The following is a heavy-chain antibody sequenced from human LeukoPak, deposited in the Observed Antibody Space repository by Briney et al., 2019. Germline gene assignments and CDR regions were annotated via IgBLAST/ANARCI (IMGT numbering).Heavy chain of an antibody. CDR3: ARNYGLGDFDL. CDR1: GYPFTGYY. V-gene: IGHV1-2*02. J-gene: IGHJ4*02. D-gene: IGHD3-10*01. CDR2: INPHSGVT. Sequence: ASVKVSCKASGYPFTGYYILWVRQAPGQGLECVGWINPHSGVTTYAQNFQGRVTMTRDTSISTAYLELSGLKSDDTAVYYCARNYGLGDFDLWGQGTLVTVSS.